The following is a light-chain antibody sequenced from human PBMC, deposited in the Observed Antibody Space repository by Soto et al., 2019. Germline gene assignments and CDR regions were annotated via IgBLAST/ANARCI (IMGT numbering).Light chain of an antibody. CDR3: SPYTSSSTVV. CDR1: SSDVGGYNY. CDR2: DVS. V-gene: IGLV2-14*03. J-gene: IGLJ3*02. Sequence: QSPLTQPASVSGSPGQSITISCTGTSSDVGGYNYVSWYQHHPGKAPKLMIYDVSNRPSGVSNRFSGSKSGNTASLTISGLQAEDEADYYCSPYTSSSTVVFGGGTKLTVL.